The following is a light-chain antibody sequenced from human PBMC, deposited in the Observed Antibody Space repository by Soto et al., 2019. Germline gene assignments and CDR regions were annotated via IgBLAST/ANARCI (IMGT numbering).Light chain of an antibody. CDR3: QQYNSHWT. V-gene: IGKV1-9*01. Sequence: IQLTQSPSSLSASVGDRVTITCRASQGISSYLAWYQQKPGEAPKLLIYAASTLQSGVPSRFSGSGSGTEFTLTISSLQPDDFATYYCQQYNSHWTFGQGTKVDIK. J-gene: IGKJ1*01. CDR2: AAS. CDR1: QGISSY.